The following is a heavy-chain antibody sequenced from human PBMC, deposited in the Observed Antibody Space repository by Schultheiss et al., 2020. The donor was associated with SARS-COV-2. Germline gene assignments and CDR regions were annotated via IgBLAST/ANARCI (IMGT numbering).Heavy chain of an antibody. V-gene: IGHV3-23*01. CDR2: ISGSGGST. Sequence: GESLKISCAASGFTFDDYAMHWVRQAPGKGLEWVSAISGSGGSTYYADSVKGRFTISRDNSKNTLYLQMNSLRAEDTAVYYCAKVPIVVVPAAIPFFDYWGQGTLVTVSS. J-gene: IGHJ4*02. CDR3: AKVPIVVVPAAIPFFDY. D-gene: IGHD2-2*02. CDR1: GFTFDDYA.